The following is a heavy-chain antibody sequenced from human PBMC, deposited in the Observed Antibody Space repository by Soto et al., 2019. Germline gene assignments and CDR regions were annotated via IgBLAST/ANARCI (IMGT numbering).Heavy chain of an antibody. Sequence: QVQLVQSGAEVKKPGSSVKVSCKASGGTFSNYPISWVRQAPGRGLEWMGRIIPLLDITNYAQKFQGRVTITADKSTATAYMDLSSLRFDDTAVYYCARGSSDYGDFVTNSWVQGTLVTVSS. D-gene: IGHD4-17*01. CDR3: ARGSSDYGDFVTNS. CDR1: GGTFSNYP. V-gene: IGHV1-69*02. J-gene: IGHJ4*02. CDR2: IIPLLDIT.